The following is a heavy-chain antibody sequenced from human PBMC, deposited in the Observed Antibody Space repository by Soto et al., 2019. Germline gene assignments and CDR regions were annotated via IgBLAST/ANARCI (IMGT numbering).Heavy chain of an antibody. Sequence: CXKIYCHVSGYEFTTHWVDWVRQVPGKCLEWVGIIYPGDSDTRDSPSFEGRVIISVDRRITTASLQRDNLKASDTATYYCATGTTISTFKDYYFDYWGQGTLVTVSS. CDR1: GYEFTTHW. V-gene: IGHV5-51*01. CDR3: ATGTTISTFKDYYFDY. J-gene: IGHJ4*02. D-gene: IGHD4-17*01. CDR2: IYPGDSDT.